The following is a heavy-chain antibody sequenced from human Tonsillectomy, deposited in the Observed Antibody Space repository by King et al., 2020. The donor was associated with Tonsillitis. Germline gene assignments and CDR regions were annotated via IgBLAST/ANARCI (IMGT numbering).Heavy chain of an antibody. Sequence: QLVQSGGGLVQPGGSLRLSCAASGFTVSSNYMSWVRQAPGKGLEWVSVIYSDAGTYYADSVKGRFTISRHNSKNTLYLQMNSLRAEDTAVYYCAMISSSSSPYYYYDMDVWGQGTTVTVSS. CDR1: GFTVSSNY. J-gene: IGHJ6*02. D-gene: IGHD6-6*01. CDR2: IYSDAGT. V-gene: IGHV3-53*04. CDR3: AMISSSSSPYYYYDMDV.